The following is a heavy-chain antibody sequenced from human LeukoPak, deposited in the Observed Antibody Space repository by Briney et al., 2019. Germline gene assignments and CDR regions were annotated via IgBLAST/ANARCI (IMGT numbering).Heavy chain of an antibody. J-gene: IGHJ4*02. CDR2: INSDGSST. CDR3: AKDRGTYYDYVWGSPDY. D-gene: IGHD3-16*01. V-gene: IGHV3-74*01. Sequence: PGGSLRLSCEASGITFSNYAMIWVRQAPEKGLEWVSRINSDGSSTSYADSVKGRFTISRDNAKNTLYLQMNSLRAEDTAVYYCAKDRGTYYDYVWGSPDYWGQGTLVTVSS. CDR1: GITFSNYA.